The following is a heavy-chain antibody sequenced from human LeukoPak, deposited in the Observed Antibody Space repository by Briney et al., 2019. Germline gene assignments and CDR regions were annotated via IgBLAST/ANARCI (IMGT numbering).Heavy chain of an antibody. Sequence: SETLSLTCTVSGGSISSYYWSWIRQPPGKGLEWIGYIYYSGSTNYNPSLKSRVTISVDTSKNQFSLKLSSVTAADTAVYYCARPRRPYYYYMDVWGKGTTVTVSS. CDR1: GGSISSYY. CDR2: IYYSGST. J-gene: IGHJ6*03. CDR3: ARPRRPYYYYMDV. V-gene: IGHV4-59*12.